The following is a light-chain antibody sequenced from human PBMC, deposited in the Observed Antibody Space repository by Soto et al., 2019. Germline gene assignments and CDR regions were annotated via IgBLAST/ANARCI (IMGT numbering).Light chain of an antibody. CDR1: SSDVGGYNY. V-gene: IGLV2-14*01. CDR3: SSYRSSSSFV. CDR2: EVS. J-gene: IGLJ1*01. Sequence: QSVLTQPASVSGSPGQSITISCTGTSSDVGGYNYVSWYQQHPGKAPKLMIYEVSNRPSGVSSRFSGPKSGNTASLTISGLQAEDEADYYCSSYRSSSSFVFGTGTKLTVL.